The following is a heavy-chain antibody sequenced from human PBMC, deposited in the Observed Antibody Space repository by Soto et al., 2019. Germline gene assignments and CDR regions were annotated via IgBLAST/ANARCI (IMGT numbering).Heavy chain of an antibody. J-gene: IGHJ5*02. CDR2: INHSGST. D-gene: IGHD3-10*01. Sequence: KPSETLSLTCAVYGGSFSGYYWSWIRQPPGKGLEWIGEINHSGSTNYNPSLKSRVTISVDTSKNQFSLKLSSVTAADTAVYYCARCSLKLLWFGVLLRRYWFDPCGLGTLVTVSS. CDR1: GGSFSGYY. V-gene: IGHV4-34*01. CDR3: ARCSLKLLWFGVLLRRYWFDP.